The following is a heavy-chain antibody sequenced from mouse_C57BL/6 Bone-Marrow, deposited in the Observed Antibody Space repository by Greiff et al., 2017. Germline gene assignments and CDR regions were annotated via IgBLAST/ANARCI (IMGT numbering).Heavy chain of an antibody. D-gene: IGHD2-12*01. CDR3: ARSLRRSMDY. J-gene: IGHJ4*01. Sequence: VQLQQPGAELVKPGASVKMSCKASGYTFTSYWITWVKQRPGQGLEWIGDIYPGSGSTNYNEKFKRQATLPLDTSSSTAYMQLSRLTSYDSAVYHCARSLRRSMDYWGQGTSVTVSS. CDR1: GYTFTSYW. CDR2: IYPGSGST. V-gene: IGHV1-55*01.